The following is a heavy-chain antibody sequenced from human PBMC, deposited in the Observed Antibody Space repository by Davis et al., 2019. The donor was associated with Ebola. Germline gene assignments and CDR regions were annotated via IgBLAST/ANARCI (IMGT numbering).Heavy chain of an antibody. CDR2: IRYDASRT. D-gene: IGHD6-13*01. CDR1: GFSFSNYD. CDR3: AKDDLSPGYSSSWYLVY. Sequence: GGSLRLSCEASGFSFSNYDMHWVRQTPGKGLEWVAHIRYDASRTNYEDSVKGRLTISRDNSKNTLSLQMNNLRTEDTAVYYCAKDDLSPGYSSSWYLVYWGQGTLVTVSS. J-gene: IGHJ4*02. V-gene: IGHV3-30*02.